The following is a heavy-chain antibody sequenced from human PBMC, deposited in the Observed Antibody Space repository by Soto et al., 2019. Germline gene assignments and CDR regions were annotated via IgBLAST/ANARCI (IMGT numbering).Heavy chain of an antibody. J-gene: IGHJ4*02. CDR2: ISNSGSAT. Sequence: GGSLRLSCAASGFTFSDFYMSWIRQAPGKGLEWVSYISNSGSATYAESVEGRFTISRDNPKNSLYLQMNSLRAEDAAMYYCVRGGYSGYVIYWGQGTLVTVSS. CDR1: GFTFSDFY. CDR3: VRGGYSGYVIY. D-gene: IGHD5-12*01. V-gene: IGHV3-11*01.